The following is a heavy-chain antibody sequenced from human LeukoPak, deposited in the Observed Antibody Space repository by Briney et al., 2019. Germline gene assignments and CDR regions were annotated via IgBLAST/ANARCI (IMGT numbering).Heavy chain of an antibody. CDR1: GFTFSGSA. V-gene: IGHV3-73*01. Sequence: PGGSLRPSCAASGFTFSGSAMHWVRQASGKGLEWVGRIRSKANSYATAYAASVKGRFTISRDDSKNTAYLQMNSLKTEDTAVYYCLLSNLHYYYYYMDVWGKGTTVTVSS. CDR3: LLSNLHYYYYYMDV. CDR2: IRSKANSYAT. J-gene: IGHJ6*03.